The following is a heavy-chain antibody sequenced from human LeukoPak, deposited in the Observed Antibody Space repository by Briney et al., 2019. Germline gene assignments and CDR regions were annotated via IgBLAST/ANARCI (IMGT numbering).Heavy chain of an antibody. CDR2: LYYSGST. J-gene: IGHJ4*02. Sequence: SETLSLTCTVSGGSISSGGYYWSWIRQHPGKGLEWIGFLYYSGSTYYNPSLKSRVTISVDTSKNQFSLRLSSVTAADTAVYYCARGPYLYDSSGYLYWGQGTLVTVSS. CDR1: GGSISSGGYY. D-gene: IGHD3-22*01. V-gene: IGHV4-31*03. CDR3: ARGPYLYDSSGYLY.